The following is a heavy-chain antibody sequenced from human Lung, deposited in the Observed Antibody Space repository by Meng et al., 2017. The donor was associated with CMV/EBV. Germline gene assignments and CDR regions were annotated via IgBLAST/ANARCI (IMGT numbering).Heavy chain of an antibody. CDR1: GFTLRRYW. D-gene: IGHD1-26*01. J-gene: IGHJ4*02. CDR3: VRGVAESLGWEMGY. CDR2: IDSDGRDI. V-gene: IGHV3-74*03. Sequence: EVQLVESGGGLVQPGGSLRLSCAVSGFTLRRYWMHWVRQAPRKGLEWVSRIDSDGRDITYADSVRGRFTISRDDAKNTLYLQMNSLRVEDTAVYYCVRGVAESLGWEMGYWDQGPLVTVSS.